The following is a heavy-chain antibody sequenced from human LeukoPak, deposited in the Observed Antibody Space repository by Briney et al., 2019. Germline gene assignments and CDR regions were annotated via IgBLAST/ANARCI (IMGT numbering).Heavy chain of an antibody. D-gene: IGHD4-17*01. CDR2: IYYTGST. CDR3: ASTTVTSGAEYFQH. J-gene: IGHJ1*01. Sequence: SETLSLTCTVSGDSISNGGYYWNWIRQHPGQGLEWIGYIYYTGSTYYNPSLKSRVTISVDTSKNQFSLKLSSVTAADTAVYYCASTTVTSGAEYFQHWGQGTLVTVSS. V-gene: IGHV4-31*03. CDR1: GDSISNGGYY.